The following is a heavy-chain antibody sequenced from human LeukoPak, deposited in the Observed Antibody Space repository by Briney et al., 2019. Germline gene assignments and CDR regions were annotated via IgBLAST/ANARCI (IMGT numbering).Heavy chain of an antibody. CDR2: INQDGSEK. Sequence: GGSLRLSCAASAFTFSRYWMSWVRQAPGKGLEWVANINQDGSEKYYVDSVKGRFTISRDNAKNSLFLQMNSLRAEDTAVYYCARRDTSGWYYFDYWGQGTLVTVSS. V-gene: IGHV3-7*01. D-gene: IGHD6-19*01. CDR3: ARRDTSGWYYFDY. CDR1: AFTFSRYW. J-gene: IGHJ4*02.